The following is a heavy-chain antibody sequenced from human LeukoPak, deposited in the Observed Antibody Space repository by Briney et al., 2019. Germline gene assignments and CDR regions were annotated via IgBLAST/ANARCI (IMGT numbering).Heavy chain of an antibody. Sequence: SETLSLTCAVYGGSFSGYYWSWIRLPPGKGLEWIGEINHSGSTNYNPSLKSRVTISVDTSKNQFSLKLSSVTAADPAVYYCARGRSRWLQYISYWGQGALVTVSS. V-gene: IGHV4-34*01. J-gene: IGHJ4*02. CDR3: ARGRSRWLQYISY. CDR1: GGSFSGYY. D-gene: IGHD5-24*01. CDR2: INHSGST.